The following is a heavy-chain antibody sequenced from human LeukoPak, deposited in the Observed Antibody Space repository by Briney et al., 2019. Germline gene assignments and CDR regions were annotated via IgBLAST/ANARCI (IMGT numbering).Heavy chain of an antibody. D-gene: IGHD6-13*01. Sequence: SGGSLRLSCAATGFTFSSYAMHRVRQAPGKGLEWVAVISYDGSNKYYADSVKGRFTISRDNSKNTLYLQMNSLRAEDTAVYYCAEIAAAGTGFDYWGQGTLVTVSS. CDR3: AEIAAAGTGFDY. CDR2: ISYDGSNK. CDR1: GFTFSSYA. J-gene: IGHJ4*02. V-gene: IGHV3-30-3*01.